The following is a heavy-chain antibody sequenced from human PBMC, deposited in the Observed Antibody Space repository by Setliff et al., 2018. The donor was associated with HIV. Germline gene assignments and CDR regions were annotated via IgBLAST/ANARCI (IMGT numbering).Heavy chain of an antibody. CDR2: IIPMFGTE. J-gene: IGHJ4*01. Sequence: ASVKVSCKASGGSFSSYAINWVRQAPGQGLEWMGRIIPMFGTENYTQKFQGRVTITADKSTRTAYMELSSLRSEDTAVYYCARDGWDYYGSGTYPPLYYFDSWGQGTLVTVSS. V-gene: IGHV1-69*06. CDR3: ARDGWDYYGSGTYPPLYYFDS. D-gene: IGHD3-10*01. CDR1: GGSFSSYA.